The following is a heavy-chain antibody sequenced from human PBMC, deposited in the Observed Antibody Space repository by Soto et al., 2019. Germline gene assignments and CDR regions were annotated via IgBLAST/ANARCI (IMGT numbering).Heavy chain of an antibody. Sequence: EVQLVESGGGLVQPGVSLRLSCAASGFTFSSYAMHWVRQAPGKGLEYVSAISSNGGSPNYATSVTGRFTISRDNSKSGLELQMGILRAEDRAVYYCARDRRYSGYDLADYWGQGTLVTVSS. CDR1: GFTFSSYA. CDR3: ARDRRYSGYDLADY. J-gene: IGHJ4*02. CDR2: ISSNGGSP. D-gene: IGHD5-12*01. V-gene: IGHV3-64*01.